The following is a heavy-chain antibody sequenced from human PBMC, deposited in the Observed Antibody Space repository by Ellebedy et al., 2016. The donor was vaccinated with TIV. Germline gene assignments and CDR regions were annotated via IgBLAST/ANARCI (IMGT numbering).Heavy chain of an antibody. CDR2: IYSSGGT. CDR3: AGGISVAGTSLGF. CDR1: GFSFSTHA. J-gene: IGHJ4*02. V-gene: IGHV3-53*01. D-gene: IGHD6-19*01. Sequence: GESLKISCAASGFSFSTHAMHWVRQAPGRGLEWVSTIYSSGGTYYAGSVKGRFTISRDNSKNTLYLQMNSLRAEDTAVYYCAGGISVAGTSLGFWGQGTLVTVSS.